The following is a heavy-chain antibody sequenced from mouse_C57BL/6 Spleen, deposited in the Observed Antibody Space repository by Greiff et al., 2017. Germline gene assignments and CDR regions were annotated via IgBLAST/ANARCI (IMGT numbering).Heavy chain of an antibody. Sequence: QVQLQQPGAELVRPGSSVKLSCKASGYTFTSYWMDWVKQRPGQGLEWIGNIYPSDSETHYNQKFKGKATLTVDKSSSTAYMQLSSLTSEDSAVYYCARKGYDDDVWYYALDYWGQGTSVTVSS. CDR3: ARKGYDDDVWYYALDY. V-gene: IGHV1-61*01. CDR1: GYTFTSYW. D-gene: IGHD2-4*01. J-gene: IGHJ4*01. CDR2: IYPSDSET.